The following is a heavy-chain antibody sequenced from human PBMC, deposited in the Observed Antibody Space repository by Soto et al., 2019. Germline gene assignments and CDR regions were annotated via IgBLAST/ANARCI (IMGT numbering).Heavy chain of an antibody. CDR1: GFTFSNFG. CDR2: ISYDGSNK. D-gene: IGHD2-15*01. CDR3: AKDYSAWSRNYYFDY. Sequence: GGSLSLSCAASGFTFSNFGMYWVRQAPGKGLEWVAVISYDGSNKYYVDSVKGRFTISRDNSKNTLYLQMNSLTAEDTAVYYCAKDYSAWSRNYYFDYWGQGTLVTVSS. J-gene: IGHJ4*02. V-gene: IGHV3-30*18.